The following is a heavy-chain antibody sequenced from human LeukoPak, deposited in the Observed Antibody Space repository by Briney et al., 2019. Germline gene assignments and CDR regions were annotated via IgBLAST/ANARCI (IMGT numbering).Heavy chain of an antibody. V-gene: IGHV3-21*01. CDR2: ISSSSSYI. J-gene: IGHJ4*02. CDR1: GFTFSSYS. D-gene: IGHD7-27*01. CDR3: ARDGLLGGYFDY. Sequence: GGSLRLSCAASGFTFSSYSMNWVRQAPGKGLEWVSSISSSSSYIYYADSVKGRFTISRDNAKNSLYLQMNSLRAEDTAVYYCARDGLLGGYFDYWGQGTLVTVSS.